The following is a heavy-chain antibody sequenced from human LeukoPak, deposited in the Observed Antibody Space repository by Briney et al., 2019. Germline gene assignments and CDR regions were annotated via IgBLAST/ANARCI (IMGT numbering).Heavy chain of an antibody. CDR3: WLQRMVAAYFDS. Sequence: SETLSLTCTVSGGSIRSYYWGWIRQPPGKGLEWIGSIHDSGSTYYNQTLKSRLTISVDTSKNQFSLQLSSVTAADTAVYYCWLQRMVAAYFDSWGQGTLVTVSS. CDR2: IHDSGST. CDR1: GGSIRSYY. D-gene: IGHD2-15*01. J-gene: IGHJ4*02. V-gene: IGHV4-39*07.